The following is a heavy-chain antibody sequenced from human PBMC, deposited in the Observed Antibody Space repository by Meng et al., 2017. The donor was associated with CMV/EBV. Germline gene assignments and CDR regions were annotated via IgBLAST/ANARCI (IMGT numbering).Heavy chain of an antibody. D-gene: IGHD3-3*01. Sequence: GESLKISCAASGFTFSSYGMHWVRQAPGKGLEWVAFIRYDGSNKYYADSVKGRFTISRDNAKNSLYLQMNSLRAEDTAVYYCARDLYDFWSGYYTYEIIYWGQGTLVTVSS. CDR2: IRYDGSNK. J-gene: IGHJ4*02. V-gene: IGHV3-30*02. CDR1: GFTFSSYG. CDR3: ARDLYDFWSGYYTYEIIY.